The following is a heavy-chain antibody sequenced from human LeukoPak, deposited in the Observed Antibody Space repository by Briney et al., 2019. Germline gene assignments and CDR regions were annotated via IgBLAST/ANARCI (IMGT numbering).Heavy chain of an antibody. CDR2: INADGSRT. CDR1: GFIFSNYW. V-gene: IGHV3-74*01. D-gene: IGHD6-19*01. J-gene: IGHJ1*01. Sequence: PGGSLRLSCAASGFIFSNYWMHWVRQAPGKGLVWVSRINADGSRTDYADSVKGRFTISRDNAKNTLYLQMNSLRAEDTAVYYCARDVRAVAGTYFQHWGQGTLVTVSS. CDR3: ARDVRAVAGTYFQH.